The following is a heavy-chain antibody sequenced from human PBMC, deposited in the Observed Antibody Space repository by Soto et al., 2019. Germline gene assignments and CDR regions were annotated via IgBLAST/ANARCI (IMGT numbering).Heavy chain of an antibody. CDR3: ARGRLYYYDSSGYSYNWFDP. CDR2: IYHSGST. D-gene: IGHD3-22*01. Sequence: LSLTCAVSGYSISSGYYWGWIRQPPGKGLEWIGSIYHSGSTYYNPSLKSRVTISVDTSKNQFSLKLSSVTAADTAVYYCARGRLYYYDSSGYSYNWFDPWGQGTLVTGSS. V-gene: IGHV4-38-2*01. CDR1: GYSISSGYY. J-gene: IGHJ5*02.